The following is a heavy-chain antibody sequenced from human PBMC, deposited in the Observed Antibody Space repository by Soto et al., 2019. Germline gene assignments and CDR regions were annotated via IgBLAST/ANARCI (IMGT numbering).Heavy chain of an antibody. CDR1: GGSISSYY. D-gene: IGHD6-19*01. CDR2: IYYSGST. CDR3: ARDRSSGWLFDY. Sequence: SETLSLTCTVSGGSISSYYWSWIRQPPGKGLEWIGYIYYSGSTNYNPSLKSRVTISVDTSKNQFSLKLSSVTAADTAVYYCARDRSSGWLFDYWGQGTLVTVSS. J-gene: IGHJ4*02. V-gene: IGHV4-59*01.